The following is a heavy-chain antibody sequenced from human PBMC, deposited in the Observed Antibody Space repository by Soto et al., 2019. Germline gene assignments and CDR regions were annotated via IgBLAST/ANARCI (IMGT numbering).Heavy chain of an antibody. V-gene: IGHV3-23*01. Sequence: EVQLLESGGGLVQPGGSLRLSCAASGFTFSSYAMSWVRQAPGKGLEWVSAISGSGGSTYYADSVKGRFTIARDNSKDTLYLQMNSLRAEDTAVYYCAKDLQPAVAGIGVDWGQGTLVTVCS. CDR3: AKDLQPAVAGIGVD. CDR1: GFTFSSYA. J-gene: IGHJ4*02. CDR2: ISGSGGST. D-gene: IGHD6-19*01.